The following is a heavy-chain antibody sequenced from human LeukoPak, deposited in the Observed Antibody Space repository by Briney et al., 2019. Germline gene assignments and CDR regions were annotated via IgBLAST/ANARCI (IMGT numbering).Heavy chain of an antibody. Sequence: PGGSLRLSCAASGFTFSGSAMHWVRQAPGKGLEWVGRIKSKTDGGTTDFAAPVKGRFTISRDDSKNTLYLQMNSLKTEDTAVYYCTTDTYYDYVWGSYGSDYWGQGTLVTVSS. CDR3: TTDTYYDYVWGSYGSDY. CDR1: GFTFSGSA. CDR2: IKSKTDGGTT. J-gene: IGHJ4*02. V-gene: IGHV3-15*07. D-gene: IGHD3-16*01.